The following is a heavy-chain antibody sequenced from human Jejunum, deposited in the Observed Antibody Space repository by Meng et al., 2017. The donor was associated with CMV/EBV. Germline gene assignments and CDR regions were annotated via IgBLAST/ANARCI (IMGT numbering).Heavy chain of an antibody. Sequence: SFAISWVRQAPGQGLEWMGAIIPMFGTGTYAQKFQGRVTITADESTNTAYMELSSLRSEDTAVYSCARDVRGSGRLDHYYGMDVWGQGTTVTVSS. CDR3: ARDVRGSGRLDHYYGMDV. CDR1: SFA. CDR2: IIPMFGTG. D-gene: IGHD3-16*02. V-gene: IGHV1-69*01. J-gene: IGHJ6*02.